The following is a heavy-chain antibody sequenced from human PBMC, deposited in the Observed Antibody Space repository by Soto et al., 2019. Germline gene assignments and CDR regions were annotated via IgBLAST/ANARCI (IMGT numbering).Heavy chain of an antibody. J-gene: IGHJ4*02. CDR2: IYYSGST. D-gene: IGHD2-21*02. CDR1: GGSISSGGYY. Sequence: QVQLQESGPGLVKPSQTLSLTCTVSGGSISSGGYYWSWIRQHPGKGLEWIGYIYYSGSTYYNPYLKSRVTIAVDTSKNQFSLKLSSVTAADTAVYYCAREVEVTAILRNLYYFDYWGQGTLVTVSS. CDR3: AREVEVTAILRNLYYFDY. V-gene: IGHV4-31*03.